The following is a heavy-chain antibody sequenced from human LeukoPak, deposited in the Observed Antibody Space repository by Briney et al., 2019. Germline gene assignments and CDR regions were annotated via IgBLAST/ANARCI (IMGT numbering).Heavy chain of an antibody. J-gene: IGHJ4*02. CDR1: GFTFSSYA. Sequence: PGGSLRLSCAASGFTFSSYAMSWVRQAPGKGLEWVSAFSGSGGNTYYADSVKGRFTISRDTSSNTLYLEMNSLRAEDTAFYYCAREPSGNSYRGDFDYWGQGTLVSVSS. D-gene: IGHD3-10*01. CDR2: FSGSGGNT. V-gene: IGHV3-23*01. CDR3: AREPSGNSYRGDFDY.